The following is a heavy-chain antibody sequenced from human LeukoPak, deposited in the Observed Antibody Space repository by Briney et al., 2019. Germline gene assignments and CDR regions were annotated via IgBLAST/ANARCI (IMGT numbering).Heavy chain of an antibody. CDR2: IIPIFGTA. D-gene: IGHD3-16*02. J-gene: IGHJ2*01. V-gene: IGHV1-69*13. Sequence: SVKVSCKASGGTFISYAISWVRQAPGQGLEWMGGIIPIFGTANYAQKLQGRVTITADESTSTAYMELSSLRSEDTAVYYCATRRGDYVWGSYRQYWYFDLWGRGTLVTVSS. CDR3: ATRRGDYVWGSYRQYWYFDL. CDR1: GGTFISYA.